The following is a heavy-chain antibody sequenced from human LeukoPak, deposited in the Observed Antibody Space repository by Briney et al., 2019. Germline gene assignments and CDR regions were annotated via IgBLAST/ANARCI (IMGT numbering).Heavy chain of an antibody. CDR3: ARECYCSSTSCYVIFDY. V-gene: IGHV1-46*01. CDR1: GYTFTSYY. CDR2: INPSGGST. J-gene: IGHJ4*02. D-gene: IGHD2-2*01. Sequence: GASVKVSCKASGYTFTSYYMHWVRQAPGQGLEWMGIINPSGGSTSYAQKFQGRVTMTRDMSTSTVYMELSSLRSEDTAVYYCARECYCSSTSCYVIFDYWGQGTLVTVSS.